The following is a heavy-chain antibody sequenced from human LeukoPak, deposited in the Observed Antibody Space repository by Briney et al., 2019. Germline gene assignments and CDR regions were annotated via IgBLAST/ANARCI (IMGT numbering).Heavy chain of an antibody. CDR3: AKGVVVPADPFDY. V-gene: IGHV3-21*01. CDR1: GSTFGSNS. CDR2: ISSSSSYI. Sequence: GGSRKPSWPASGSTFGSNSMNWVGQVPGGGLGWASSISSSSSYIYYADSVKGRFTISRDNAKNPLYLQMNSLRAEDTAVYYCAKGVVVPADPFDYWGQGTLVTVSS. D-gene: IGHD2-2*01. J-gene: IGHJ4*02.